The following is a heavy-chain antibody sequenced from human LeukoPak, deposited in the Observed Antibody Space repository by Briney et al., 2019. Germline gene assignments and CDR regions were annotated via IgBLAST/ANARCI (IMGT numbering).Heavy chain of an antibody. D-gene: IGHD1-26*01. J-gene: IGHJ4*02. Sequence: GGSLRLSCAASGFTFSSSAMSWVRQAPGKGLEWVSVISSGGTTYYADSVKGRFSISRDNSKNTVSLQMNSLRAEDTAVYYCARRVVGATSVDYFDYWGQGTLVTVSS. V-gene: IGHV3-66*04. CDR1: GFTFSSSA. CDR2: ISSGGTT. CDR3: ARRVVGATSVDYFDY.